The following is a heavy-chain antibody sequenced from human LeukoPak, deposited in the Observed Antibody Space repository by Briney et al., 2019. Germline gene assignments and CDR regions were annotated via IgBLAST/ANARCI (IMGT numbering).Heavy chain of an antibody. V-gene: IGHV3-74*01. CDR1: GFTFSSYW. Sequence: GGSLRLSCAASGFTFSSYWMHWVRQAPGKGLVWVSRINTDGSSTSYADSVKGRFTISRDNSKNTLYLQMNSLRAEDTAVYYCARAYYDSSGPLTTNFDYWGQGTLVTVSS. CDR2: INTDGSST. CDR3: ARAYYDSSGPLTTNFDY. J-gene: IGHJ4*02. D-gene: IGHD3-22*01.